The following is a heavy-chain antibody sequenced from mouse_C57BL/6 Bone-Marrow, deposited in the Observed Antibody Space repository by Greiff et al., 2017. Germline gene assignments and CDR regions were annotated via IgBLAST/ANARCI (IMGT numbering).Heavy chain of an antibody. V-gene: IGHV1-15*01. Sequence: VQLQQSGAELVRPGASVTLSCKASGYTFTDYEMHWVKQTPVHGLEWIGAIDPETGGTAYNQKFKGKAILTADKSSSTAYMELRSLTSEDSAVYYCTRRYDYDLGNYAMDYWGQGTSVTVSS. CDR3: TRRYDYDLGNYAMDY. CDR1: GYTFTDYE. D-gene: IGHD2-4*01. CDR2: IDPETGGT. J-gene: IGHJ4*01.